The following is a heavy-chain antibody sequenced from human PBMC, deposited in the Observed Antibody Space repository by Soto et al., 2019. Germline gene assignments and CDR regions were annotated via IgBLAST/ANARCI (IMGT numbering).Heavy chain of an antibody. CDR3: VRRHGLTVDAYY. D-gene: IGHD2-21*02. CDR2: IYYSGTT. V-gene: IGHV4-28*01. CDR1: GYSISSSNW. J-gene: IGHJ4*02. Sequence: SETLSLTCAVSGYSISSSNWWGWIRQPPGKGLEWIGYIYYSGTTYYNPSLKSRVTMSVDTSKNQFSLNLSSVTAADTAVYYCVRRHGLTVDAYYWGQGTLVTVSS.